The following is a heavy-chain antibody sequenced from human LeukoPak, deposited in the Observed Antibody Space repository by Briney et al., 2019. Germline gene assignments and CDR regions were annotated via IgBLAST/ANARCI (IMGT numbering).Heavy chain of an antibody. CDR2: IIGGAGST. CDR3: AKDLTIVVVPAATQNDY. V-gene: IGHV3-23*01. D-gene: IGHD2-2*01. CDR1: GFSFSSHG. Sequence: GGSLRLSCAASGFSFSSHGMSWVRQAPGKGLEWVSGIIGGAGSTYYADSVKGRFTISRDNSKNTLYLQMNSLRAEDTAVYYCAKDLTIVVVPAATQNDYWGQGTLVTVSS. J-gene: IGHJ4*02.